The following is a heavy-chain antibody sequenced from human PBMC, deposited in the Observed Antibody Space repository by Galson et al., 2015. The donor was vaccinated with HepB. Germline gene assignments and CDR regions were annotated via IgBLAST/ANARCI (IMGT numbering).Heavy chain of an antibody. D-gene: IGHD3-10*02. V-gene: IGHV3-23*01. CDR2: ISGSGGST. Sequence: SLRLSCAASGFTFSSYAMSWVRQAPGKGLEWVSAISGSGGSTYYADSVKGRFTISRDNSKNTLYLQMNSLRAEDTAVYYCAKRGELFGDPDSAEEAPDYWGQGTLVIVSS. CDR3: AKRGELFGDPDSAEEAPDY. J-gene: IGHJ4*02. CDR1: GFTFSSYA.